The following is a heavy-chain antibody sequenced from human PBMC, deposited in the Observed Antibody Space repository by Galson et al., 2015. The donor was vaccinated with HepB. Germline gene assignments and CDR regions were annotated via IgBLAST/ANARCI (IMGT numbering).Heavy chain of an antibody. V-gene: IGHV3-23*01. CDR1: GFTFSSYA. D-gene: IGHD2-15*01. Sequence: SLRLSCAASGFTFSSYAMSWVRQTPEKGLEWVSTFSGPVATTYHAASVKGRFTISRDNSKNTLSLQMNGLRADDTAVYYCAKATSGTCSGANCYSLDFWGQGALVTVSS. CDR3: AKATSGTCSGANCYSLDF. CDR2: FSGPVATT. J-gene: IGHJ4*02.